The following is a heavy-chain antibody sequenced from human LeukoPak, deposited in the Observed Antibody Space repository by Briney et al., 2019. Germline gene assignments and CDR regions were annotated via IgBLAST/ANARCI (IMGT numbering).Heavy chain of an antibody. Sequence: PSETLSLTCTVPGGSISSYYWSWIRQPPGKGLEWIGYIYTSGSTNYNPSLKSRVTISVDTSKNQFSLKLSSVTAADTAVYYCARRGRPYYYDSSEPEGTFDPWGQGTLVTVSS. CDR2: IYTSGST. V-gene: IGHV4-4*09. CDR3: ARRGRPYYYDSSEPEGTFDP. J-gene: IGHJ5*02. D-gene: IGHD3-22*01. CDR1: GGSISSYY.